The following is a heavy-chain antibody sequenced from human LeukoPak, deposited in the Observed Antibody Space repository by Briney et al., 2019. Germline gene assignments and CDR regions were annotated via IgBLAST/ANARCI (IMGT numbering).Heavy chain of an antibody. CDR2: ISAYNGNT. D-gene: IGHD3-22*01. CDR1: GYTFTSYG. V-gene: IGHV1-18*01. Sequence: GASVEVSCKASGYTFTSYGISWVRQAPGQGLEWMGWISAYNGNTNYAQKLQGRVTMTTDTSTSTAYMELRSLRSDDTAVYYCAREGVTMIVVAETGPDYWGQGTLVTVSS. J-gene: IGHJ4*02. CDR3: AREGVTMIVVAETGPDY.